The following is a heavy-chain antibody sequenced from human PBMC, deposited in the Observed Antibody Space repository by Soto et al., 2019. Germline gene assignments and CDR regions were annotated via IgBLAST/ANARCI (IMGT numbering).Heavy chain of an antibody. CDR2: MNPNSGNT. V-gene: IGHV1-8*01. CDR3: ARVPVRQPHYFFYNPPNYYGMDF. D-gene: IGHD3-10*01. J-gene: IGHJ6*02. Sequence: ASVKVSCKASGYTFTSYDINWVRQATGQGLEWMGWMNPNSGNTGYAQKFQGRVTMTRNTSISTAYMELSSLRSEDTAVYYCARVPVRQPHYFFYNPPNYYGMDFWGQGTTVPVSS. CDR1: GYTFTSYD.